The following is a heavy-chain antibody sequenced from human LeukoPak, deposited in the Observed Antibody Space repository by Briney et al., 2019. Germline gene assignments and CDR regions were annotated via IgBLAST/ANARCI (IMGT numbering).Heavy chain of an antibody. Sequence: GASVKVSCKASGYTFTTYDISWVRQAPGQGLEWMGWINPNSGGTNYAQKFQGRVTMTRDTSISTAYMELSRLRSDDTAVYYCARGPRWRAVAGPSPDYWGQGTLVTVSS. V-gene: IGHV1-2*02. CDR2: INPNSGGT. D-gene: IGHD6-19*01. CDR3: ARGPRWRAVAGPSPDY. CDR1: GYTFTTYD. J-gene: IGHJ4*02.